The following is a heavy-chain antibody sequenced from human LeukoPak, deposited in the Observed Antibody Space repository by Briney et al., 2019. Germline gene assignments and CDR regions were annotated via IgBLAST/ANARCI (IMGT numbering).Heavy chain of an antibody. CDR3: VRNLQLWTTRDTRGGARVGY. D-gene: IGHD5-18*01. J-gene: IGHJ4*02. V-gene: IGHV3-21*01. CDR2: ISSSSNYI. CDR1: GFTFSSHS. Sequence: GGSLRLSCAASGFTFSSHSMTWVRQAPGKGLEWVSSISSSSNYIYYADSVKGRFTISRDNAKNTLYLQMNSLRAEDTAVYYCVRNLQLWTTRDTRGGARVGYWGQGTLVTVSS.